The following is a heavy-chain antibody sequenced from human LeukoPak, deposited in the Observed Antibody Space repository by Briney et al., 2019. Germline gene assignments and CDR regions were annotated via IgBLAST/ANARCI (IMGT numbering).Heavy chain of an antibody. J-gene: IGHJ4*02. D-gene: IGHD1-26*01. CDR2: ISAYNGNT. CDR3: ARWGSGSYYGMIDY. CDR1: GYTFTSYG. Sequence: ASVKVSCKASGYTFTSYGISWVRQAPGQGLEWMGWISAYNGNTNYAQTLQGRVTMTTDTSTSTAYMELRSLRSDDTAVYYCARWGSGSYYGMIDYWGQGTLVTVSS. V-gene: IGHV1-18*01.